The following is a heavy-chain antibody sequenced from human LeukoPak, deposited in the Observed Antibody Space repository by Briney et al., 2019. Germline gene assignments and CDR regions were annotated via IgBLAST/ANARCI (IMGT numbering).Heavy chain of an antibody. CDR2: INHSGST. J-gene: IGHJ4*02. CDR3: VTYYFDSSGPKKSY. CDR1: GGSFSGYY. Sequence: SETLSLTCAVYGGSFSGYYWSWIRQPPGKGLEWIGEINHSGSTNYIPSLKSRVTISVDTSKKQFSLKLSSVTAADTAVYYCVTYYFDSSGPKKSYWGQGTLVTVSS. V-gene: IGHV4-34*01. D-gene: IGHD3-22*01.